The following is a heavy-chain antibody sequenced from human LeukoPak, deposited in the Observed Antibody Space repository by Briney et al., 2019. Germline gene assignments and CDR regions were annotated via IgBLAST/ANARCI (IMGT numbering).Heavy chain of an antibody. V-gene: IGHV3-7*04. D-gene: IGHD3-22*01. CDR1: GFTFSSYW. J-gene: IGHJ4*02. CDR2: IKEDGSER. Sequence: GGSLRLSCAASGFTFSSYWMTWVRQAPGKGLEWVANIKEDGSERYYVDSVKGRFTISGDNAKNSLYLQMSSLRAEDTAVYYCARDGNYYDSSGYYDILDYWGQGTLVTVSS. CDR3: ARDGNYYDSSGYYDILDY.